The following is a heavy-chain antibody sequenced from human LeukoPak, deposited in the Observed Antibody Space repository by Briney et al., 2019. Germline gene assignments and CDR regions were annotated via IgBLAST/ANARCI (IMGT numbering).Heavy chain of an antibody. Sequence: GGSLRLSCAASGFTFSRYDMHWVRQAPGKGLEWVAVISDNGSNKDYSDAVKGRFTISRDNSKNTLFIQMNSLRAGDTAVYFCVLGHYGGLFDNWGQGTLVTVSS. CDR3: VLGHYGGLFDN. J-gene: IGHJ4*02. D-gene: IGHD4-23*01. CDR2: ISDNGSNK. V-gene: IGHV3-30-3*01. CDR1: GFTFSRYD.